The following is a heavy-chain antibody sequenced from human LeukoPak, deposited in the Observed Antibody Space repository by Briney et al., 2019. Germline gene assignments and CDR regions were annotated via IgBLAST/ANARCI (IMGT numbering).Heavy chain of an antibody. Sequence: PGGSLRLSCAASGFTFSSYGMHWVRQAPGKGLEWVAFIRYDGSNKYYADSVKGRFTISRDNSKNTLYLQMNSLRAEDTAVYYCAKDILTGYYLFDYWGQGTLVTVSS. D-gene: IGHD3-9*01. CDR2: IRYDGSNK. CDR3: AKDILTGYYLFDY. CDR1: GFTFSSYG. J-gene: IGHJ4*02. V-gene: IGHV3-30*02.